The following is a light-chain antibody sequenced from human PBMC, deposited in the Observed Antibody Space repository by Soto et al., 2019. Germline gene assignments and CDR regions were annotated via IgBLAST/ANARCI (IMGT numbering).Light chain of an antibody. Sequence: QSALTQPASVSGSPGQSITISCTGTSSDVGSYKLVSWYQQCPGKAPKLMIYEDNKRPSGVSNRFSGSKSGNTASLTISGLQAEDEADYYCCSYAGTNTFVVFGGGTKLTVL. J-gene: IGLJ2*01. CDR2: EDN. CDR1: SSDVGSYKL. V-gene: IGLV2-23*01. CDR3: CSYAGTNTFVV.